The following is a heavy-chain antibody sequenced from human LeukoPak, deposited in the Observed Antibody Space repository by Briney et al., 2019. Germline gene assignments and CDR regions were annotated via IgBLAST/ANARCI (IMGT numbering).Heavy chain of an antibody. CDR2: IYYSGST. J-gene: IGHJ4*02. V-gene: IGHV4-59*01. D-gene: IGHD3-16*01. Sequence: PSETLSLTCTVSGGSISSYYWSWIRQPPGKGLEWIGYIYYSGSTNYNPSLKSRVTISVDTSKNQFSLKLSSVTAADTAVYYCARTWGSGHYFDYWGQGTLVTVSS. CDR3: ARTWGSGHYFDY. CDR1: GGSISSYY.